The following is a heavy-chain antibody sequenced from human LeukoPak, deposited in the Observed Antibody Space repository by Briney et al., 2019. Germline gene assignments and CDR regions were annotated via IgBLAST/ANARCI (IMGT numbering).Heavy chain of an antibody. CDR2: IWYDGSNK. Sequence: GGSLRLSCAASGFTFSSYGMHRVRQAPGKGLEWVAVIWYDGSNKYYADSVKGRFTISRDNSKNTLYLQMNSLRAEDTAVYYCARGDVEAAPPFDPWGQGTLVTVSS. V-gene: IGHV3-33*01. CDR3: ARGDVEAAPPFDP. J-gene: IGHJ5*02. D-gene: IGHD6-6*01. CDR1: GFTFSSYG.